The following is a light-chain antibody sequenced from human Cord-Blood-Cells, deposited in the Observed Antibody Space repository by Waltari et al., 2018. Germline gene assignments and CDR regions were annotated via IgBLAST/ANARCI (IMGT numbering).Light chain of an antibody. Sequence: EIVLTQSPATLSLSPGERATLSCRASQSVSSYLAWYQQKPGQAPRLLIYDASNRATGIPARFSGSGSGTDFTLTISSLEPEDFAVDYCQQRRNWPTFGGGTKVEIK. CDR1: QSVSSY. CDR3: QQRRNWPT. J-gene: IGKJ4*01. CDR2: DAS. V-gene: IGKV3-11*01.